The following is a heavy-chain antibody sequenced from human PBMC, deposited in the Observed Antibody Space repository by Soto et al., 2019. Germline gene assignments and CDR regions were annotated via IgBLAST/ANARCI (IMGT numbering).Heavy chain of an antibody. CDR2: IYYSGST. J-gene: IGHJ6*02. V-gene: IGHV4-31*03. CDR1: GGSISSGGYY. Sequence: QVQLQESGPGLVKPSQTLSLTCTVSGGSISSGGYYWSWIRQHPGTGLEWIGYIYYSGSTYYNPSLKSRVTISVDTSKNQFSLKLSSVTAADTAVYYCARSSADYYYYYGMDVWGQGTTVTVSS. D-gene: IGHD3-22*01. CDR3: ARSSADYYYYYGMDV.